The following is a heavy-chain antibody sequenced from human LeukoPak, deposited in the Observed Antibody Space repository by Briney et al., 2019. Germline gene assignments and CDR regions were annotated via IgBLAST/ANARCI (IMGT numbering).Heavy chain of an antibody. CDR1: GGSISSFDCY. Sequence: PSETLSLTCAVYGGSISSFDCYWVYIRQPPGKGLEWIGTVYYTGSTYFYPSLQSPVTISLDTSENQFSLKLSSVTAADTAIYYCARLLVHFGSFDYWGQGTLVTVSS. CDR3: ARLLVHFGSFDY. V-gene: IGHV4-39*01. CDR2: VYYTGST. J-gene: IGHJ4*02. D-gene: IGHD3-10*01.